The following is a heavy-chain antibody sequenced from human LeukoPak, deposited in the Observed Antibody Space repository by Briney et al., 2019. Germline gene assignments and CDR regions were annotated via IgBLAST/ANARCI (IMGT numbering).Heavy chain of an antibody. CDR3: ARSFCSGGSCYLVDY. CDR2: IYYSGSI. V-gene: IGHV4-59*01. J-gene: IGHJ4*02. Sequence: PSETLSLTCTVSGGSISSYYWSWIRQPPGKGLEWIGYIYYSGSINYNPSLKSRVTISVDTSKNQLPLKLSSATAADTAVYYCARSFCSGGSCYLVDYWGQGPLVTVSS. CDR1: GGSISSYY. D-gene: IGHD2-15*01.